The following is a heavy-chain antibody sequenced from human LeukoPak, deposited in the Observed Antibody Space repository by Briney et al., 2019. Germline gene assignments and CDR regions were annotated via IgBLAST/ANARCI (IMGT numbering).Heavy chain of an antibody. CDR3: ARDPRSAMYSSSDDY. J-gene: IGHJ4*02. D-gene: IGHD6-6*01. CDR2: ISYDGSNK. Sequence: GGSLRLSCAASGFTFSNYAMHWVRQAPGKGLEWVAVISYDGSNKYYADSVKGRFTISRDNSKNTLYLQINSLGAEDTAVYYCARDPRSAMYSSSDDYWGQGTLVTVSS. CDR1: GFTFSNYA. V-gene: IGHV3-30-3*01.